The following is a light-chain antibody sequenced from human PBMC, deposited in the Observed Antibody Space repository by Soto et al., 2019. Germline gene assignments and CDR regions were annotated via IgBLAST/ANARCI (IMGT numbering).Light chain of an antibody. Sequence: ENVLTQSPGTLSLSPGERATLSCRASQSVSSSYFAWYQQKPGQAPSLLIYGTSSRATGIPDRFSGSGSGTDFTLTISTLEPEDFAVYYCQQYDSSPWTFGQGTKVEI. CDR3: QQYDSSPWT. J-gene: IGKJ1*01. CDR2: GTS. V-gene: IGKV3-20*01. CDR1: QSVSSSY.